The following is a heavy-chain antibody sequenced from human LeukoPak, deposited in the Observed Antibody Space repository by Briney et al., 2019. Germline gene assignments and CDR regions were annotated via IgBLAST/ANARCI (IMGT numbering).Heavy chain of an antibody. CDR3: ARLLPGRGYYFDY. CDR1: GYSFTSYG. CDR2: INAGNSNT. V-gene: IGHV1-3*01. Sequence: GASVKVSCKASGYSFTSYGINWVRQAPGQGLGWMGWINAGNSNTKYSQKFQGRVTITRDTSASTAYMELSSLRSEDTAVYYCARLLPGRGYYFDYWGQGTLVTVSS. D-gene: IGHD3-16*01. J-gene: IGHJ4*02.